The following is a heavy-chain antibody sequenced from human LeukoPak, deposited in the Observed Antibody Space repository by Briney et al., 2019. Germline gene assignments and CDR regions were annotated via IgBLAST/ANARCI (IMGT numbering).Heavy chain of an antibody. Sequence: PSETLSLTCTVSGYSITSAYYWGWIRQPPGKGLEWIGNIFYSGSTYYSPSLKSRVTISVDTSKNQFSLKLSSVTAADTAVYYCARWMDDYGDYWGQGTLVTVSS. J-gene: IGHJ4*02. CDR2: IFYSGST. CDR1: GYSITSAYY. D-gene: IGHD2-2*03. CDR3: ARWMDDYGDY. V-gene: IGHV4-38-2*02.